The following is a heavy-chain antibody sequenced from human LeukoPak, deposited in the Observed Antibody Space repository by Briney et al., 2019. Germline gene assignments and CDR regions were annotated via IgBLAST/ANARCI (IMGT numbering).Heavy chain of an antibody. V-gene: IGHV1-8*01. D-gene: IGHD3-10*01. CDR2: MNPNSGNT. CDR1: GYTFTSYD. CDR3: ARRGAAHGPGVYYYYMDV. Sequence: ASVKVSCKASGYTFTSYDINCVPQATGQGLEWMGWMNPNSGNTGYAQKFQGRVTMTRNTSISTAYMELSSLRSEDTAVYYCARRGAAHGPGVYYYYMDVWGKGTTVTVSS. J-gene: IGHJ6*03.